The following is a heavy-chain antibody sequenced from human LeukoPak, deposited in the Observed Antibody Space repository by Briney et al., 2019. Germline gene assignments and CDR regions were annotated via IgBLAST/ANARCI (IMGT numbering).Heavy chain of an antibody. D-gene: IGHD3-22*01. CDR1: GYTFTSYG. Sequence: GASVKVSCKASGYTFTSYGISWVRQAPGQGLEWMGWISAYNGNANYAQKLQGRVTMTTDTSTSTAYMELRSLRSDDTAVYYCARESADSSGYYCRHWGQGTLVTVSS. CDR2: ISAYNGNA. CDR3: ARESADSSGYYCRH. J-gene: IGHJ4*02. V-gene: IGHV1-18*01.